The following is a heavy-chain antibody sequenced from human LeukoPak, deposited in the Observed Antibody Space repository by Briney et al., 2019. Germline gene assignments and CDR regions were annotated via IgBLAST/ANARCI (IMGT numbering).Heavy chain of an antibody. CDR3: ARDPSENCGGDCYIDAFDI. CDR2: IYTSGST. CDR1: GGSISSYY. Sequence: SETLSLTCTVSGGSISSYYWSWIRQPPGKGLEWIGRIYTSGSTNYNPSLKSRVTMSVDTSKNQFSLKLSSVTAADTAVYYCARDPSENCGGDCYIDAFDIWGQGTMVTVSS. V-gene: IGHV4-4*07. D-gene: IGHD2-21*01. J-gene: IGHJ3*02.